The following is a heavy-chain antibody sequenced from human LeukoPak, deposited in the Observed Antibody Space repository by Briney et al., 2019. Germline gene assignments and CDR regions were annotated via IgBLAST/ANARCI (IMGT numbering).Heavy chain of an antibody. CDR1: GFTFSNYW. J-gene: IGHJ3*02. Sequence: GGSLRLACAASGFTFSNYWIHWVRQAPGKVLVWVSRINNDGISTIYADSVKGRFTISRDNAKNTLYLQMNSLRAEDTAVYYCDRGGLDHAFDIWGQGTMVTVSS. D-gene: IGHD3-9*01. CDR2: INNDGIST. CDR3: DRGGLDHAFDI. V-gene: IGHV3-74*01.